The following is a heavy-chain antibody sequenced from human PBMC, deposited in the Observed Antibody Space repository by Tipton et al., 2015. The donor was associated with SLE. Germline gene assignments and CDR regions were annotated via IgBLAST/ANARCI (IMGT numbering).Heavy chain of an antibody. CDR2: IYYSGSA. CDR1: GGSISSYY. J-gene: IGHJ2*01. V-gene: IGHV4-59*08. D-gene: IGHD3-22*01. Sequence: LRLSCTVSGGSISSYYWTWIRQPPGKGLAWIGYIYYSGSANYNPSLKSRVTISVDTSKNQFSLRLSSVTAAGTAVYYCARGVGIGVGWYFDLWGRGTLVTVSS. CDR3: ARGVGIGVGWYFDL.